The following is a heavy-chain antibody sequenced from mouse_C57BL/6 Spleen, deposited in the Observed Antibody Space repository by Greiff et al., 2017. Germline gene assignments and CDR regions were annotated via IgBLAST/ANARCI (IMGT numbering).Heavy chain of an antibody. CDR1: GFPLSSYA. J-gene: IGHJ3*01. CDR3: ARDSNYPFAY. D-gene: IGHD2-5*01. V-gene: IGHV5-4*01. CDR2: ISDGGSYT. Sequence: VQLVESGGGLVKPGGSLKLSCAASGFPLSSYAMSWVRQTPEKRLEWVATISDGGSYTYYPDNVKGRFTISRDNAKNNLYLQMSHLKSEDTAMYYCARDSNYPFAYWGQGTLVTVSA.